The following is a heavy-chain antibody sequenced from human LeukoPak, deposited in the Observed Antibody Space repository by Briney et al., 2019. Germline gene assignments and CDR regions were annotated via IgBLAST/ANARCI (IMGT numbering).Heavy chain of an antibody. CDR1: GGSISSYY. J-gene: IGHJ4*02. Sequence: SETLSLTCTVSGGSISSYYWSWIRQPPGKGLEWIGYSYYSGSTNYNPSLKSRVTISVDTSKNQFSLKLSSVTAADTAVYYCARDHGSSWGLDYWGQGTLVTVSS. D-gene: IGHD6-13*01. CDR2: SYYSGST. CDR3: ARDHGSSWGLDY. V-gene: IGHV4-59*01.